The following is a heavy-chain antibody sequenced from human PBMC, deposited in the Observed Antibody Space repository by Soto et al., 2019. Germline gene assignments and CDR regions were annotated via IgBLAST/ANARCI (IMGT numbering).Heavy chain of an antibody. J-gene: IGHJ6*03. CDR1: GYSFTSYW. D-gene: IGHD6-13*01. Sequence: GESLKISCKGSGYSFTSYWIGWVRQMPGKGLEWMGIIYPGDSDTRYSPPFQGQVTISADKSISTAYLQWSSLKASDTAIYYCARHPIAAAGTNDYYYYMDVWGKGTTVTVSS. CDR3: ARHPIAAAGTNDYYYYMDV. CDR2: IYPGDSDT. V-gene: IGHV5-51*01.